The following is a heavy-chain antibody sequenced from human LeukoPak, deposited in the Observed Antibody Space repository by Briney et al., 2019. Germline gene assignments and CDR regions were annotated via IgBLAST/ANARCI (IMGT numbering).Heavy chain of an antibody. CDR1: GYTFTSYD. J-gene: IGHJ4*02. V-gene: IGHV1-8*01. CDR2: MNPNSGNT. Sequence: ASVKVSCKASGYTFTSYDINWVRPATGQGLEWMGWMNPNSGNTGYAQKFQGRVTMTRNTSISTAYMELSSLRSENTAVYYCARGPWELLGELDYWGQGTLVTVSS. CDR3: ARGPWELLGELDY. D-gene: IGHD1-26*01.